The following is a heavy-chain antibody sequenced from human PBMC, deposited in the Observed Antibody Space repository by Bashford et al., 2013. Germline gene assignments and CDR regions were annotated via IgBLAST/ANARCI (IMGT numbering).Heavy chain of an antibody. J-gene: IGHJ5*02. D-gene: IGHD1-26*01. V-gene: IGHV3-23*01. CDR2: ISGSSGST. CDR1: GFIFDNFA. Sequence: GSLRLSCAASGFIFDNFAMSWVRQAPGKGLEWVSAISGSSGSTYYADSVKGRFTISRDNSKNTLYLQMNSLRAEDTAVYYCAKDHDTTPWGQGTLVTVSS. CDR3: AKDHDTTP.